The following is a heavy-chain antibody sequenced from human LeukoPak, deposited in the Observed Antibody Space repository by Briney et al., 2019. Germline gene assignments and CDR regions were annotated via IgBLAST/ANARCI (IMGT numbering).Heavy chain of an antibody. CDR2: ISAYNGNT. D-gene: IGHD6-13*01. Sequence: GASVKVSCKASGYTFTSYGISWVGQAPGQGLEWMGWISAYNGNTNYAQKLQGRVTMTTDTSTSTAYMELRSLRSDDTAVYYCARGPDSSSWYPFDYWGQGTLVTVSS. J-gene: IGHJ4*02. V-gene: IGHV1-18*01. CDR1: GYTFTSYG. CDR3: ARGPDSSSWYPFDY.